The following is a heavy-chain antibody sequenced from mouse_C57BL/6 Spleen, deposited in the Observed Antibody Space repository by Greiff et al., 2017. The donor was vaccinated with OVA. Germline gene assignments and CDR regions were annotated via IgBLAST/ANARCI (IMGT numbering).Heavy chain of an antibody. D-gene: IGHD2-4*01. CDR1: GFTFSSYA. J-gene: IGHJ4*01. CDR2: ISSGGDYT. V-gene: IGHV5-9-1*02. CDR3: TGDSPLYCDNEDYAMDY. Sequence: EVQLVESGEGLVKPGGSLKLSCAASGFTFSSYAMSWVRQTPEKRLEWVAYISSGGDYTYYADTVKGRFTISRDNARNTLYLQMSSLKSEDTAIYYCTGDSPLYCDNEDYAMDYWGQGTSVTVSS.